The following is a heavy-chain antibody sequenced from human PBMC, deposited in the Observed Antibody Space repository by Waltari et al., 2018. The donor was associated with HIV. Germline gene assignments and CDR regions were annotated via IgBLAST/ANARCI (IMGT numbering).Heavy chain of an antibody. CDR2: IYYSGST. D-gene: IGHD3-10*01. CDR3: ARFHYYGSGSYYYYFDY. CDR1: GGSISSSSYY. J-gene: IGHJ4*02. V-gene: IGHV4-39*01. Sequence: QLQLQESGPGLVKPSETLSLTCTVSGGSISSSSYYWGWIRQPPGKGLEWIGNIYYSGSTYYNPSLKSRVTISVDTAKNQVSLKLSSVTAADTAVYYCARFHYYGSGSYYYYFDYWGQGTLVTVSS.